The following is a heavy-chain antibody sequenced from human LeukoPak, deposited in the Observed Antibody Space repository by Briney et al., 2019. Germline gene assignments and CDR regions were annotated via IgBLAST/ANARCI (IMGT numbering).Heavy chain of an antibody. CDR1: GFTFSSYW. J-gene: IGHJ4*02. CDR2: IKEDGSEK. V-gene: IGHV3-7*01. Sequence: GGSLRLSCAASGFTFSSYWMSWVRQAPGKGLEWVANIKEDGSEKYYVDSVKGRFTISRDKAKNSLYLQMDSLRAQDTAVYYCARQYQQFDYWGQGTLVTVSS. D-gene: IGHD4-11*01. CDR3: ARQYQQFDY.